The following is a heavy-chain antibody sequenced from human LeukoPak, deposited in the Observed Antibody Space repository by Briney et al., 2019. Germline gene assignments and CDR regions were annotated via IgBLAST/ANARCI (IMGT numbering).Heavy chain of an antibody. CDR2: INTDGSNT. D-gene: IGHD5-18*01. Sequence: GGSLRLSCAASGFTFSCDWMRWVRQAQGKGLVWVSRINTDGSNTNYADSVKGRFTISRDSAKNTLYLQMNSLRVEDTAVYYCARESGYSYGYWGQGIPVTVSA. V-gene: IGHV3-74*01. CDR3: ARESGYSYGY. CDR1: GFTFSCDW. J-gene: IGHJ4*02.